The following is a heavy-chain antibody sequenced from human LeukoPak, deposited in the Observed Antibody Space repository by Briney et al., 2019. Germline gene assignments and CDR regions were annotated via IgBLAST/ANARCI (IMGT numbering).Heavy chain of an antibody. CDR3: AWSLRRLYWYFDL. CDR2: IYYSGST. J-gene: IGHJ2*01. CDR1: GGSVSSGSYY. Sequence: PSETLSLTCTVSGGSVSSGSYYWSWTRQPPGKGLEWIGYIYYSGSTNYNPSLKSRVTISVDTSKNQFSLKLSSVTAADTAVYYCAWSLRRLYWYFDLWGRGTLVTVSS. D-gene: IGHD4-17*01. V-gene: IGHV4-61*01.